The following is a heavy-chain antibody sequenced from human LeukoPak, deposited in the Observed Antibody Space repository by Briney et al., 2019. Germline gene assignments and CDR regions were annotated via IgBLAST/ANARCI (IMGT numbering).Heavy chain of an antibody. CDR2: ISGSGGST. CDR3: AKDQLDSSWYFDY. J-gene: IGHJ4*02. CDR1: GFTFSSYA. V-gene: IGHV3-23*01. D-gene: IGHD6-13*01. Sequence: PGGSLRLSCAASGFTFSSYAMSWVRQAPGKGLEWVPAISGSGGSTYYADSVKGRFTISRDNSKNTLYLQMNSLRAEDTAVYYCAKDQLDSSWYFDYWGQGTLVTVSS.